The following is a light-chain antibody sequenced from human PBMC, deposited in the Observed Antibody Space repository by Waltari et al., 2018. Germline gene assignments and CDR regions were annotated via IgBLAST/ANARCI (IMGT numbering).Light chain of an antibody. Sequence: QSVLTQTPSVSAAPGQRVTSSCAGGSSNIGTNDVSWYRQFPGTAPKLLIYEDSERPSGIPVRFSGSKSGTSATLDITGLQAGDEADYYCGTWDSSPSGAVFGGGTHLTVL. CDR2: EDS. CDR1: SSNIGTND. V-gene: IGLV1-51*02. J-gene: IGLJ7*01. CDR3: GTWDSSPSGAV.